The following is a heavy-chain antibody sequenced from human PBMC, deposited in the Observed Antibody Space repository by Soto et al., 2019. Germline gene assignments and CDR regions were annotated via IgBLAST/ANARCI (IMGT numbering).Heavy chain of an antibody. CDR3: AKVRRRRDGYNYGWYFDY. D-gene: IGHD5-12*01. V-gene: IGHV3-30*18. CDR1: GFTFSSYG. J-gene: IGHJ4*02. CDR2: ISYDGSNK. Sequence: GGSLRLPCAASGFTFSSYGMHWVRQAPGKGLEWVAVISYDGSNKYYADSVKGRFTISRDNSKNTLYLQMNSLRAEDTAVYYCAKVRRRRDGYNYGWYFDYWGQGTLVTVSS.